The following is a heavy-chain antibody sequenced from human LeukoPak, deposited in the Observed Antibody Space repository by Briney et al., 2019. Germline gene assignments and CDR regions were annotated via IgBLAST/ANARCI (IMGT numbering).Heavy chain of an antibody. V-gene: IGHV3-53*01. CDR2: IYSGGST. CDR1: GFTVSSNC. CDR3: ASEYCSSGSCYSVYFQY. Sequence: QPGGSLRLSCAASGFTVSSNCMSWVRQAPGKGLGWVSVIYSGGSTSYADSVKGRFTISRDNSRNTLYLQMYNLRADDTALYYCASEYCSSGSCYSVYFQYWGQGTLVTVSS. J-gene: IGHJ1*01. D-gene: IGHD2-15*01.